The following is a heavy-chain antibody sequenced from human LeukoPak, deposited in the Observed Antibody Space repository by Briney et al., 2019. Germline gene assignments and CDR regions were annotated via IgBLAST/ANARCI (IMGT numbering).Heavy chain of an antibody. D-gene: IGHD3-3*01. CDR1: GGSFSGYY. CDR3: ARDPYYDFWSGGAFDI. CDR2: IYYSGST. Sequence: SEILSLTCAVYGGSFSGYYWSWIRQPPGKGLEWIGSIYYSGSTYYNPSLKSRVTISVDTSKNQFSLKLSSVTAADTAVYYCARDPYYDFWSGGAFDIWGQGTMVTVSS. J-gene: IGHJ3*02. V-gene: IGHV4-34*01.